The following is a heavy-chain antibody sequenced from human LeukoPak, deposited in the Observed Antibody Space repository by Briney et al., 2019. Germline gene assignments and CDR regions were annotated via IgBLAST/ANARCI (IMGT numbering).Heavy chain of an antibody. CDR1: GYTFTSYG. CDR3: ARGNYYGSGSSWFDP. CDR2: MNPNSGNT. Sequence: GASVKVSCKASGYTFTSYGISWVRQATGQGLEWMGWMNPNSGNTGYAQKFQGRVTITRNTSISTAYMELSGLRSEDTAVYYCARGNYYGSGSSWFDPWGQGTLVTVSS. J-gene: IGHJ5*02. D-gene: IGHD3-10*01. V-gene: IGHV1-8*03.